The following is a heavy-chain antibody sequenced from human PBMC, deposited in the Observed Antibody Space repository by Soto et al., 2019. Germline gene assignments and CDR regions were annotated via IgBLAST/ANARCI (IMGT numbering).Heavy chain of an antibody. J-gene: IGHJ6*03. Sequence: ASVKVSCKASGYTFTDYYMHWVRQAPGQGLEWMGWINPNSGGTNYAQKFQGWVTMTRDTSISTAYMELSRLRSDDTAVYYCARGTAGDFWSGYYSSTYMDVWGKGTKVTVSS. V-gene: IGHV1-2*04. CDR2: INPNSGGT. D-gene: IGHD3-3*01. CDR3: ARGTAGDFWSGYYSSTYMDV. CDR1: GYTFTDYY.